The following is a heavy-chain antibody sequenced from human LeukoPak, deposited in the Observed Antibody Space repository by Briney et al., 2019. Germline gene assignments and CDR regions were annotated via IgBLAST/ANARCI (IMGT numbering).Heavy chain of an antibody. V-gene: IGHV1-18*01. CDR2: ISAYNGNT. J-gene: IGHJ4*02. CDR3: ARAQGRDGYNPYFGY. Sequence: ASVKVSCKASGYTFTSYGISWVRQAPGQGLEWMGWISAYNGNTNYAQKLQGRVTMTTDTSTSTAYMELRSLRSDDTAVYYCARAQGRDGYNPYFGYWGQGTLVTVSS. D-gene: IGHD5-24*01. CDR1: GYTFTSYG.